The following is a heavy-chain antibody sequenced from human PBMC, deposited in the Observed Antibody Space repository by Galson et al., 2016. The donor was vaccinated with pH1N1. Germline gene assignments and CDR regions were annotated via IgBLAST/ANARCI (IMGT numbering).Heavy chain of an antibody. CDR3: ASKRVGWELGGNWFDP. V-gene: IGHV4-39*07. Sequence: SETLSLTCTVSGGSISSGGYYWSWIRQHPGKGLEWIGEIYHSGSTNYNPSLKSRATISVDKSKNQFSLKLSSVTAADTAVYYCASKRVGWELGGNWFDPWGQGTLVTVSS. CDR2: IYHSGST. D-gene: IGHD1-26*01. J-gene: IGHJ5*02. CDR1: GGSISSGGYY.